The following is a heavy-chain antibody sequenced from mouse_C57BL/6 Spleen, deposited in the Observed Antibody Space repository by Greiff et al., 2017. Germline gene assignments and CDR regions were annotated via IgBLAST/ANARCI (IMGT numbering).Heavy chain of an antibody. CDR2: ISSGSSTI. V-gene: IGHV5-17*01. D-gene: IGHD2-4*01. CDR1: GFTFSDYG. J-gene: IGHJ4*01. Sequence: EVKLEESGGGLVKPGGSLKLSCAASGFTFSDYGMHWVRQAPEKGLEWVAYISSGSSTIYYADTVKGRFTISRDNAKNTLFLQMTSLRSEDTAMYYCARPTMRAAMDYWGQGTSVTVSS. CDR3: ARPTMRAAMDY.